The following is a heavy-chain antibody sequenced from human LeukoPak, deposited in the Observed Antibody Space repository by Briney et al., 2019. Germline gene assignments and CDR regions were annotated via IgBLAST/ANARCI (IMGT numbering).Heavy chain of an antibody. D-gene: IGHD3-3*01. CDR1: GFTFSSYG. Sequence: GGSLRLSCAASGFTFSSYGMHWVRQAPGKGLEWVAVTWYDGGNKYYADSVKGRFTISRDNSKNTLYLQMNSLRAEDTAVYYCARDDFWSGNLDYWGQGTLVTVSS. CDR3: ARDDFWSGNLDY. V-gene: IGHV3-33*01. J-gene: IGHJ4*02. CDR2: TWYDGGNK.